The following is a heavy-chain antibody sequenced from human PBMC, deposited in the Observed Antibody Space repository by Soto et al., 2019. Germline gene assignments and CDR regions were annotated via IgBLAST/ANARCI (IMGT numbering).Heavy chain of an antibody. CDR3: AIGLQRAEH. CDR2: IYIGGAT. D-gene: IGHD6-25*01. V-gene: IGHV3-53*01. J-gene: IGHJ4*02. Sequence: ESLKVSFAVSGFTVTDHYVNWVRQAPGKGLEWVSVIYIGGATYYRDSVQGRFTLSRDPSDNSVSLHMNNLTVADTAVYFCAIGLQRAEHWGLGTLVTVSS. CDR1: GFTVTDHY.